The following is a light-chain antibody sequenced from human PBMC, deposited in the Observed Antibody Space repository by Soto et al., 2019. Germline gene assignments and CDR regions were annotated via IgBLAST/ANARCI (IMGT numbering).Light chain of an antibody. J-gene: IGLJ2*01. CDR2: RND. CDR3: AAWADSFTVL. CDR1: FSNIGSNY. V-gene: IGLV1-47*01. Sequence: QSVVTQPPSASGTPGQRDTISCSGSFSNIGSNYVYWYQQLPGTAPKLLIYRNDQRPSGVPDRFSGSKSGASASLAISGLQSEDEADYYCAAWADSFTVLFGGGTKVTVL.